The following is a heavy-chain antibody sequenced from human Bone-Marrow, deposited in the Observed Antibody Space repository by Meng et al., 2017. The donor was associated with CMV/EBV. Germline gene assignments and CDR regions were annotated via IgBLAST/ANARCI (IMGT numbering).Heavy chain of an antibody. CDR2: IYYSGST. V-gene: IGHV4-39*07. D-gene: IGHD3-22*01. CDR1: SISSSSYY. Sequence: SISSSSYYWGWIRQPPGKGLEWIGSIYYSGSTYYNPSLKSRVTISVDTSKNQFSLKLSSVTAADTAVYYCAREVKYEGIVVVITFDYWGQETLVTVSS. CDR3: AREVKYEGIVVVITFDY. J-gene: IGHJ4*02.